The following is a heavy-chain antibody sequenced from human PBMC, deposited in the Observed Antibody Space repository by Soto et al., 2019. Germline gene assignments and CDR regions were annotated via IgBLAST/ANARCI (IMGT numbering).Heavy chain of an antibody. CDR3: ANLPSGSDAFDN. Sequence: QLHLVQSGAEVKKTGSSVQISCKASGYTFTYRHLHWVRQAPGQALEWMGWITPFNGNTYYAQKFQGTVNLKRDESKSTGFLDLRGLRSEDTAMYYCANLPSGSDAFDNWGQGKMVTVSS. CDR2: ITPFNGNT. D-gene: IGHD3-10*01. V-gene: IGHV1-45*01. J-gene: IGHJ3*02. CDR1: GYTFTYRH.